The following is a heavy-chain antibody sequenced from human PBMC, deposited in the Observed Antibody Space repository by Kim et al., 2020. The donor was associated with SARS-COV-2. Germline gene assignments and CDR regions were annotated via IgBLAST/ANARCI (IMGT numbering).Heavy chain of an antibody. CDR2: IYSGGST. CDR1: GFTVSSYY. J-gene: IGHJ6*02. Sequence: GGSLRLSCAASGFTVSSYYMTWVRQAPGKGLEWVSVIYSGGSTYYADSEKGRFTISRDNSKNTVYLLMSSLRAEDTAGDYCARRVYAMDVWGQGTTVTVSS. V-gene: IGHV3-53*01. CDR3: ARRVYAMDV.